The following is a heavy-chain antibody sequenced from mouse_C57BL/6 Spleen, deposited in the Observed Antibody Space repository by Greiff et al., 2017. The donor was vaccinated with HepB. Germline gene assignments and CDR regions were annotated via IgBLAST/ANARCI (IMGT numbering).Heavy chain of an antibody. CDR1: GYTFTSYW. J-gene: IGHJ4*01. D-gene: IGHD2-4*01. CDR3: ARKDWDYDYDGNAMDY. CDR2: IDPNSGGT. V-gene: IGHV1-72*01. Sequence: QVQLQQPGAELVKPGASVKLSCTASGYTFTSYWMHWVKQRPGRGLEWIGRIDPNSGGTKYNEKFKSKATLTVDKPSSTAYMQLSSLTSEDSAVYDCARKDWDYDYDGNAMDYWGQGTSVTVSS.